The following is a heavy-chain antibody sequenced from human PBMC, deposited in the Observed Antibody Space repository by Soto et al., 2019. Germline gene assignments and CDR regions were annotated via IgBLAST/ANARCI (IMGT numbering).Heavy chain of an antibody. V-gene: IGHV1-2*02. CDR3: ARGYCSSTSCHDYFDY. J-gene: IGHJ4*02. D-gene: IGHD2-2*01. Sequence: ASVKVSCKASGYTFTGYYMHWMRQAPGQGLEWMGWINPNSGGTNYAQKFQGRVTMTRDTSISTAYMELSRLRSDDTAVYYCARGYCSSTSCHDYFDYWGQGTLVTVSS. CDR1: GYTFTGYY. CDR2: INPNSGGT.